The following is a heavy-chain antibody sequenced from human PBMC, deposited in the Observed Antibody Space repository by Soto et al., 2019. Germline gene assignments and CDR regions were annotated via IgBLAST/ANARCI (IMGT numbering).Heavy chain of an antibody. CDR1: GYSFSSYL. D-gene: IGHD3-9*01. Sequence: PGESLKSYCKSSGYSFSSYLIAWVRLVPVKGLEWMGSIYPDDSDTKYSPSFQGQVTISADKSISAAYLQWSSLKASDTAIYYWARNSLTGYYNYYYSMDVWGQGTTVTVSS. V-gene: IGHV5-51*01. CDR2: IYPDDSDT. J-gene: IGHJ6*02. CDR3: ARNSLTGYYNYYYSMDV.